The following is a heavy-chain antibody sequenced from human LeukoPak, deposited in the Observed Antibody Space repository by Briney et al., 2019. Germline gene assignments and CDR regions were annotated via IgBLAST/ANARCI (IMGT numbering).Heavy chain of an antibody. J-gene: IGHJ2*01. CDR2: IYYSGST. CDR1: GGSISSSSYY. Sequence: HSETLSLTCTVSGGSISSSSYYWGWIRQPPGKGLEWIGSIYYSGSTYYNPSLKSRVTMSVDTSKNQFSLKLSSVTAADTAVYYCARKLRSLGWYFDLWGRGTLVTVSS. D-gene: IGHD6-19*01. V-gene: IGHV4-39*07. CDR3: ARKLRSLGWYFDL.